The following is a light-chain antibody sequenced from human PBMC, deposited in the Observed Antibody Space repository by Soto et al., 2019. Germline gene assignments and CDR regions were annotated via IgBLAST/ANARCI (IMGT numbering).Light chain of an antibody. CDR3: CSFAGSFYV. CDR1: SRDVDAYDF. V-gene: IGLV2-11*01. Sequence: SVLTQPRSVSGSPGQSVAISCTGTSRDVDAYDFVSWYQHHPGKAPKLIISEVSKRPSGVSHRFSGSKSGNTASLTISGLQAEDEAGYFCCSFAGSFYVFGTGTKVTVL. CDR2: EVS. J-gene: IGLJ1*01.